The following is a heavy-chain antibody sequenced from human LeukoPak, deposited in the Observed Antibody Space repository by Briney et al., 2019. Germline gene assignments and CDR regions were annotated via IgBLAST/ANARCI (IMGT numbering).Heavy chain of an antibody. CDR2: IYPGDSDT. D-gene: IGHD6-6*01. Sequence: GESLKISCKGSGYSFTSYWIGWVRQMPGKGLEWLGIIYPGDSDTRYSPSSQGQVIISADKSISTAYLQWSSLKASDTAMYYCARSDSSSLTDYWGQGTLVTVSS. V-gene: IGHV5-51*01. CDR1: GYSFTSYW. J-gene: IGHJ4*02. CDR3: ARSDSSSLTDY.